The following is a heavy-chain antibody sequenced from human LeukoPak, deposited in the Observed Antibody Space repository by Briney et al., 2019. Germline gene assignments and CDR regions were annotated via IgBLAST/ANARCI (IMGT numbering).Heavy chain of an antibody. Sequence: GGSLRLSCAASGFIFTNAWMTWVRQAPGKGLEWVGRIKTKTDGGTTDYAAPVKSRFTISRDDSKKMIYLHMNSLKTEDTAVYFCTTESRFRLILDYWGLGTLVTVSS. CDR2: IKTKTDGGTT. J-gene: IGHJ4*02. D-gene: IGHD2-21*01. V-gene: IGHV3-15*01. CDR3: TTESRFRLILDY. CDR1: GFIFTNAW.